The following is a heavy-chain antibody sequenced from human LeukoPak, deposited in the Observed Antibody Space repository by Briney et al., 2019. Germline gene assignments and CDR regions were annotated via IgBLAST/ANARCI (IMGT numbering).Heavy chain of an antibody. CDR1: GYTFTNYG. D-gene: IGHD3-9*01. Sequence: ASVKVSCKASGYTFTNYGISWVRQAPGQGLEWMGWISAYNGYTNYAQNLQGRVTMTTDTSTSTAYMELRSLRSDDTAVYYCASQTTPYYDILTGYSQGSYFQHWGQGTLVIVSS. J-gene: IGHJ1*01. CDR3: ASQTTPYYDILTGYSQGSYFQH. CDR2: ISAYNGYT. V-gene: IGHV1-18*01.